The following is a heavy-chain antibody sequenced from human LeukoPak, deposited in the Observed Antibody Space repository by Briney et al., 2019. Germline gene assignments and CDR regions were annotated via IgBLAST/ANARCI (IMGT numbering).Heavy chain of an antibody. CDR3: ATGAKSGYEY. J-gene: IGHJ4*02. Sequence: GGSLRLSCAASGFTFSAYWMHLVRQVPGKGPVWVSFIKSDERTTNYADSVKGRFTISRDNARNTVDLQMNNLRADDTAVYYCATGAKSGYEYWGQGTLVTVSS. D-gene: IGHD5-12*01. CDR1: GFTFSAYW. V-gene: IGHV3-74*01. CDR2: IKSDERTT.